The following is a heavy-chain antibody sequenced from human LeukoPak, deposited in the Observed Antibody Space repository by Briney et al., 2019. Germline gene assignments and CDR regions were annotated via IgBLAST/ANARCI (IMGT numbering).Heavy chain of an antibody. Sequence: PSETLSLTCTVPGGSISSYYWSWIRQPAGKGLEWIGRIYTSGSTNYNPSLKSRVTMSVDTSKNQFSLKLSSVTAADTAVYYCARDASYYYGSGSPRHFDYWGQGTLVTVSS. J-gene: IGHJ4*02. CDR2: IYTSGST. D-gene: IGHD3-10*01. CDR3: ARDASYYYGSGSPRHFDY. CDR1: GGSISSYY. V-gene: IGHV4-4*07.